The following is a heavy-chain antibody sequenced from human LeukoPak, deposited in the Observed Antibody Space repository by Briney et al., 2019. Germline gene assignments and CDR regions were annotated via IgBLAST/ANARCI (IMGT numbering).Heavy chain of an antibody. V-gene: IGHV4-59*08. CDR3: ARGDRLTATLAY. J-gene: IGHJ4*02. CDR2: IYYSGST. Sequence: SETLSLTCTVSGGSISSYYWSWIRQPPGKGLEWIGYIYYSGSTSYNPSLKSRVTISVDTSKNQFSLKLSSVTAADTAVYYCARGDRLTATLAYWGQGTLVTVSS. CDR1: GGSISSYY. D-gene: IGHD2-15*01.